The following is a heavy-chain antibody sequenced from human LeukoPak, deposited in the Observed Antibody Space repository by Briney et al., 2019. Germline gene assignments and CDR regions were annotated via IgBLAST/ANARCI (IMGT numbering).Heavy chain of an antibody. CDR1: GGSFIGYY. D-gene: IGHD2-2*01. J-gene: IGHJ5*02. Sequence: SQGLSLTRAVYGGSFIGYYWSWISHHPGNRLEWIGEINHSGSTNYNPSLKSRVSISVDTSKNQFSLKQSSVTAADTAVYYCARHVIVVGRPFDPWGQGTLVTVSS. CDR2: INHSGST. V-gene: IGHV4-34*01. CDR3: ARHVIVVGRPFDP.